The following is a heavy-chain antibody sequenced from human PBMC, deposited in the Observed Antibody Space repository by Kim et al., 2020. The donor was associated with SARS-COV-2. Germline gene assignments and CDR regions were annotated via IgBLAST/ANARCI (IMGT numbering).Heavy chain of an antibody. V-gene: IGHV1-24*01. CDR1: GYTLTELS. Sequence: ASVKVSCKVSGYTLTELSMHWVRQAPGKGLEWMGGFDPEDGETIYAQKFQGRVTMTEDTSTDTAYMELSSLRSEDTAVYYCATVVNYDFWSGSDHFDYWGQGTLVTVSS. J-gene: IGHJ4*02. CDR2: FDPEDGET. CDR3: ATVVNYDFWSGSDHFDY. D-gene: IGHD3-3*01.